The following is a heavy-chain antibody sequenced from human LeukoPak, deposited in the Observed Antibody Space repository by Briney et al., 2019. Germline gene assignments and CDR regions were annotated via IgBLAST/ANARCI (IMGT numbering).Heavy chain of an antibody. CDR2: ISHSGNT. Sequence: SETLSLTCTVSGGSISSYYWSWIRQPPGKGLEWIGYISHSGNTYYNPSLKSRVTISVDRSKNHFSLELTSVTAADTAVYYCARYSSTWPYWYFDLWGRGTLVTVSS. CDR3: ARYSSTWPYWYFDL. CDR1: GGSISSYY. V-gene: IGHV4-59*04. J-gene: IGHJ2*01. D-gene: IGHD6-13*01.